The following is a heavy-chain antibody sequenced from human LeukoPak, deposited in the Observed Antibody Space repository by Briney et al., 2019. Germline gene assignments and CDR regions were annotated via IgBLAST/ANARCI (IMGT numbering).Heavy chain of an antibody. D-gene: IGHD4-17*01. Sequence: SQTLSLTCAISGDSVSSNSAAWNWIRQSPSRGLEWLGRTYYRSKWYNDYAVSVKSRITINPDTSKNQFSLQLNSVPPEDTAVYYCARDRRGDYGDYSIYYGMDVWGQGTTVTVSS. CDR1: GDSVSSNSAA. V-gene: IGHV6-1*01. CDR3: ARDRRGDYGDYSIYYGMDV. J-gene: IGHJ6*02. CDR2: TYYRSKWYN.